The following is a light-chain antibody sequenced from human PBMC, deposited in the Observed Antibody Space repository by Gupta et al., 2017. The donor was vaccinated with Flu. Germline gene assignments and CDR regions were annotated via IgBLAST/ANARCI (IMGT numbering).Light chain of an antibody. J-gene: IGKJ1*01. V-gene: IGKV3-20*01. CDR1: HSLSNNY. CDR2: DAS. CDR3: QQYGSSPWT. Sequence: ILFTQSPATLFLSPGETATLSCRSTHSLSNNYLAWYQQRPGQPPRLLMYDASSLATGIPDRFRGSGSGTDCSLTISRLEPEDFAVYYCQQYGSSPWTFGQGTKVEIK.